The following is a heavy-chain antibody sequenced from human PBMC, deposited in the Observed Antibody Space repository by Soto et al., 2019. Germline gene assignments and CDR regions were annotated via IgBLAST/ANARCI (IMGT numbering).Heavy chain of an antibody. CDR3: ARAAEGDYNNWFDP. J-gene: IGHJ5*02. Sequence: QVQLVQSGAEVTKPVSSVKVSCKASGGTFSSYAISWVRQSPGQGLAWMGGIIPIFGTANYAQKFQGRVTITADESTSTAYMELSSLRYEDTAVYYCARAAEGDYNNWFDPWGQGTLVTVSS. D-gene: IGHD4-17*01. CDR2: IIPIFGTA. V-gene: IGHV1-69*01. CDR1: GGTFSSYA.